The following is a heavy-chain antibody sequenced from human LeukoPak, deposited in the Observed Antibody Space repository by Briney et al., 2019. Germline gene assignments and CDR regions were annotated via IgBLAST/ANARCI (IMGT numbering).Heavy chain of an antibody. CDR1: GFTFSSYA. D-gene: IGHD5-24*01. J-gene: IGHJ6*03. CDR3: ARDLMATMAFNYYYMDV. Sequence: PGRSLRLSCAASGFTFSSYAMHWVRQAPGKGLEWVAVISYDGSNKYYADSVKGRFTISRDNAKNSLYLQMNSLRAEDTAVYYCARDLMATMAFNYYYMDVWGKGTTVTVSS. CDR2: ISYDGSNK. V-gene: IGHV3-30-3*01.